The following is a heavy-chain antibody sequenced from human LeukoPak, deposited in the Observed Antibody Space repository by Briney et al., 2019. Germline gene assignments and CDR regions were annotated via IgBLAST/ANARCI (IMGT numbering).Heavy chain of an antibody. CDR1: GYSFSSYA. D-gene: IGHD3-10*01. CDR2: ISANGGTT. CDR3: ARGGSQPITMHVFDF. Sequence: GGSLSLSCAGFGYSFSSYALSWVRQAPGKGLEWVSIISANGGTTYYANSVKGRFSISRDNSKNTMSLQVNSLRVEDTAVYYCARGGSQPITMHVFDFWGQGTLVSVSS. V-gene: IGHV3-23*01. J-gene: IGHJ4*02.